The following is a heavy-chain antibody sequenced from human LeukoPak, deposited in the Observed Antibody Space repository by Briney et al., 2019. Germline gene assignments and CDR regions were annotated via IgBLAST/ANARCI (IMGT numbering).Heavy chain of an antibody. J-gene: IGHJ4*02. CDR2: ISAYNGNT. CDR3: ARDLRIAVAGRVFDY. D-gene: IGHD6-19*01. CDR1: GYTFTSYG. V-gene: IGHV1-18*04. Sequence: GASVKVSCKASGYTFTSYGISWVRQAPGQGLEWMGWISAYNGNTNYAQKLQGRVTMTTDTSTSTAYMELRSLRSDGTAVYYCARDLRIAVAGRVFDYWGQGTLVTVSS.